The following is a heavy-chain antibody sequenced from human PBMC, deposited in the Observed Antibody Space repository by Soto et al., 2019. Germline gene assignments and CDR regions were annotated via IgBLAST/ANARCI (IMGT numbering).Heavy chain of an antibody. J-gene: IGHJ4*02. CDR2: IVPIVDTS. D-gene: IGHD5-12*01. CDR3: VRVVAIPGYPDN. V-gene: IGHV1-69*12. Sequence: QVQLVQSGAEVRQPASSVKVSCKTSGGTFSSYAISWVRQAPGQGLEWMGGIVPIVDTSTYAQKFQGRVTITADESTSPVYMELSSLRSDDTAVYYCVRVVAIPGYPDNRGRGTLVTVSS. CDR1: GGTFSSYA.